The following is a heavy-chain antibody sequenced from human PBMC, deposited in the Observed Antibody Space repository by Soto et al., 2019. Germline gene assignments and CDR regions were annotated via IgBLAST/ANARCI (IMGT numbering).Heavy chain of an antibody. Sequence: ETLSLTCTVSGGSISSSSYYWGWIRQPPGKGLEWIGSIYYSGSTYYNPSLKSRVTISVDTSKNQFSLKLSSVTAADTAVYYCARVYYDYVWGSYPNWFDPWGQGTLVTVSS. CDR2: IYYSGST. CDR1: GGSISSSSYY. D-gene: IGHD3-16*02. V-gene: IGHV4-39*07. J-gene: IGHJ5*02. CDR3: ARVYYDYVWGSYPNWFDP.